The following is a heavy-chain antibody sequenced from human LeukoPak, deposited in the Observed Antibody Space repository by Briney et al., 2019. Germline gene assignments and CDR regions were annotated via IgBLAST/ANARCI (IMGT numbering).Heavy chain of an antibody. Sequence: ASVTVSCTASGYTFTSYDINWVRQAPGQGLEWMGWMNPNSGNTGYAQKFQGRVTMTRNASISTAYMELSSLRSEDTAVYYCARASQSTLYSGSTPDYWGQGTLVTVSS. CDR2: MNPNSGNT. J-gene: IGHJ4*02. CDR1: GYTFTSYD. CDR3: ARASQSTLYSGSTPDY. D-gene: IGHD6-6*01. V-gene: IGHV1-8*01.